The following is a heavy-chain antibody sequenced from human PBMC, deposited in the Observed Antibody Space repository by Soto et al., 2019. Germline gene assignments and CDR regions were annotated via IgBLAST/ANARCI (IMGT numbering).Heavy chain of an antibody. CDR2: ISSSSRYV. CDR1: GFTFSSYS. J-gene: IGHJ1*01. D-gene: IGHD4-17*01. Sequence: EVQLVESGGGLVKPGGSLRLSCAASGFTFSSYSMNWVRQAPGKGLEWVSSISSSSRYVYYADSVKGRFTISRDNAKNSLYLQMNSLRAEDTAVYCCARDLTTVTTCYFQHWGQGTLVTVSS. CDR3: ARDLTTVTTCYFQH. V-gene: IGHV3-21*01.